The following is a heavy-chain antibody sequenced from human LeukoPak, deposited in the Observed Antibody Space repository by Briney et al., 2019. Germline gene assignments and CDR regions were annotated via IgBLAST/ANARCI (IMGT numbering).Heavy chain of an antibody. CDR2: ISSSGSTI. J-gene: IGHJ2*01. Sequence: GGSLRLSCAASGFTFSDYYMSWIRQAPGKGLEWVSYISSSGSTIYYADSVKGRFTISRDNAKNSLYLQMNSLRAEDTAVYYCTYYYDSSAHGYFDLWGRGTLVTVSS. CDR3: TYYYDSSAHGYFDL. D-gene: IGHD3-22*01. CDR1: GFTFSDYY. V-gene: IGHV3-11*01.